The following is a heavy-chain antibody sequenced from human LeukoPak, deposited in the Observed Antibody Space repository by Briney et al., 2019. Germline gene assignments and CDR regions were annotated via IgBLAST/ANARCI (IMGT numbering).Heavy chain of an antibody. CDR3: ARDFMVRGVLDDY. D-gene: IGHD3-10*01. J-gene: IGHJ4*02. CDR1: GGTFSSYA. Sequence: GSSVKVSCKASGGTFSSYAISWVRQAPGQGLEWMGRIIPIFGTANYAQKFQGRVTITTDESTSTAYMELSSLRSEDTAAYYCARDFMVRGVLDDYWGQGTLVTVSS. V-gene: IGHV1-69*05. CDR2: IIPIFGTA.